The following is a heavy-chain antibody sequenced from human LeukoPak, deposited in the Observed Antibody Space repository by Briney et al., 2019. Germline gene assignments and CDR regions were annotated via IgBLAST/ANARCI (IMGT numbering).Heavy chain of an antibody. CDR3: AKRPSAVAPYYYYGMDV. Sequence: PGGSLRLSCAASGFTFSSYAMSWVRQAPGKGLEWVSAISGSGGSTYYADSVKGRFTISRDNSKNTLYLQMNSLRAEDTAVYYCAKRPSAVAPYYYYGMDVWGQGTTVTVSS. J-gene: IGHJ6*02. CDR2: ISGSGGST. CDR1: GFTFSSYA. V-gene: IGHV3-23*01. D-gene: IGHD6-19*01.